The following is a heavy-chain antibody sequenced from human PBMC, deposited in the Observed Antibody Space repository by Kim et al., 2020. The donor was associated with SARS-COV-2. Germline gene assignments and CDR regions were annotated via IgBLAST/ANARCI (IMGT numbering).Heavy chain of an antibody. Sequence: VKGRFTISRADSKNTLYLQMNSLKTEDTAVYYCTTDPRQLLWFGEFPFDPWGQGTLVTVSS. J-gene: IGHJ5*02. CDR3: TTDPRQLLWFGEFPFDP. V-gene: IGHV3-15*01. D-gene: IGHD3-10*01.